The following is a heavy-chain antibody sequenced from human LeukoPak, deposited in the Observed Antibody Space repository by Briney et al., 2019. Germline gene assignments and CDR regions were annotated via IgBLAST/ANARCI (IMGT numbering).Heavy chain of an antibody. D-gene: IGHD6-13*01. J-gene: IGHJ6*02. CDR1: GYTFTSYD. V-gene: IGHV1-8*01. CDR2: MNPNSGNT. CDR3: ARGALYSSSWYAAPYYYYYGMDV. Sequence: ASVKVSCTASGYTFTSYDINWVRQATGQGLEWMGWMNPNSGNTGYAQKFQGRVTMTRNTSISTAYMELSSLRSEDTAVYYCARGALYSSSWYAAPYYYYYGMDVWGQGTTVTVSS.